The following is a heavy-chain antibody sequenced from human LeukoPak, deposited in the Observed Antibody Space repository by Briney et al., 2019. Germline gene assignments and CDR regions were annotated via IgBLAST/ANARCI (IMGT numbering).Heavy chain of an antibody. J-gene: IGHJ6*02. CDR2: INHSGST. Sequence: MASETLSLTCAVYGGSFSGYYWSWIRQPPGKGLEWIGEINHSGSTNYNPSLKSRVTISVDTSKNQFSLKLSSVTAADTAVYYCARTPSGRYDYVWGRYRHYDMDVWGQGTTVTVSS. V-gene: IGHV4-34*01. CDR1: GGSFSGYY. CDR3: ARTPSGRYDYVWGRYRHYDMDV. D-gene: IGHD3-16*02.